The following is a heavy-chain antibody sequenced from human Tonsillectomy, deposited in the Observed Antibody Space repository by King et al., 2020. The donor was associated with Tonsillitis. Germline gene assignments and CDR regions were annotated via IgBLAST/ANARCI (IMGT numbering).Heavy chain of an antibody. CDR3: VRDVLGNIWFDP. D-gene: IGHD1-26*01. V-gene: IGHV4-59*01. CDR1: GGSISSYY. Sequence: VQLQESGPGLVKPSETLSLTCTVSGGSISSYYWSWIRQPPEKGLEWIGYIYYSVSTNYNPSLKSRVTISVDTSKNQFSQKLSSVTAAGTAVYYCVRDVLGNIWFDPWGQGTLVIVSS. CDR2: IYYSVST. J-gene: IGHJ5*02.